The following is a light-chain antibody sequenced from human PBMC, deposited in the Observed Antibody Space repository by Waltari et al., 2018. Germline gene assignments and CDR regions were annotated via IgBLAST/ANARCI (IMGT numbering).Light chain of an antibody. CDR1: SSAVGGHNY. Sequence: QSALTQPRSVSGSPGQSVTIPCTGTSSAVGGHNYVSWYQQYPRKAPKLMIYDVSKRPSGVPDRFSGSKSGNTASLTISGLQAEDEADYYCCSHAGTYVVFGGGTKLTVL. V-gene: IGLV2-11*01. CDR2: DVS. CDR3: CSHAGTYVV. J-gene: IGLJ2*01.